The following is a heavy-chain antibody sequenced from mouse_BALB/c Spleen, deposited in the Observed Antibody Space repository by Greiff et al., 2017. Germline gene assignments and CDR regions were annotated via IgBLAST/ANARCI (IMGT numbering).Heavy chain of an antibody. CDR2: IWSGGST. CDR3: ARNYDYDVYYFDY. Sequence: VKLMESGPGLVQPSQSLSITCTVSGFSLTSYGVHWVRQSPGKGLEWLGVIWSGGSTDYNAAFISRLSISKDNSKSQVFFKMNSLQADDTSIYYCARNYDYDVYYFDYWGQGTTLTVSA. D-gene: IGHD2-4*01. CDR1: GFSLTSYG. J-gene: IGHJ2*01. V-gene: IGHV2-4-1*01.